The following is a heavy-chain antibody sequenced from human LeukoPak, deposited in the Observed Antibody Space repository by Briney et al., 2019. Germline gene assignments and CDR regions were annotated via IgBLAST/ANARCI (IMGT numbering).Heavy chain of an antibody. J-gene: IGHJ6*02. D-gene: IGHD3-10*01. V-gene: IGHV3-48*03. Sequence: GGSLRLSCAASGFTFSSYEMNWVRQAPGEGLEWVSYISSSGSTIYYADSVKGRFTISRDNAKNSLYLQMNSLRAEDTAVYYCARGRGFYGMDVWGQGTTVTVSS. CDR3: ARGRGFYGMDV. CDR1: GFTFSSYE. CDR2: ISSSGSTI.